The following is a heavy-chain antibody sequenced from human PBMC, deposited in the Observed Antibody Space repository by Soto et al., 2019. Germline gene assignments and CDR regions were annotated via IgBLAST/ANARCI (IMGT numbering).Heavy chain of an antibody. Sequence: PGGSLRLSCETSAFTFRSYGMQWVRQDPGKGLEWVASISYDGSNKDYVDSGTGRFTVSRDNTKSTLYVQMYSLRTDDTAVYYCVKDQVGDGHYYGSSEFVFWGRGTVVTVSS. CDR3: VKDQVGDGHYYGSSEFVF. CDR1: AFTFRSYG. V-gene: IGHV3-30*18. J-gene: IGHJ4*02. D-gene: IGHD3-10*01. CDR2: ISYDGSNK.